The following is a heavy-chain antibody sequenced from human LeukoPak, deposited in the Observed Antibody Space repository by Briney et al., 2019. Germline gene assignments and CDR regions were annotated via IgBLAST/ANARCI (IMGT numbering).Heavy chain of an antibody. V-gene: IGHV3-23*01. CDR1: GFTFSKYD. Sequence: PGGSLRLSCAASGFTFSKYDMSWVRQAPGKGLEWVSSISDSGGSTYYADSVKGRFTISRDNSKNTLYLQMTNLKDADTAVYYCAQDLSRAGAADWFDPWDQGSLVTVSS. CDR3: AQDLSRAGAADWFDP. CDR2: ISDSGGST. D-gene: IGHD6-19*01. J-gene: IGHJ5*02.